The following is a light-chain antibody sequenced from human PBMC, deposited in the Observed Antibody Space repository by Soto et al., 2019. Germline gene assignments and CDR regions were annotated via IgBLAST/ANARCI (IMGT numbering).Light chain of an antibody. V-gene: IGLV1-44*01. CDR3: SAWDDSLNGWV. CDR2: TSN. J-gene: IGLJ3*02. CDR1: SSNIGSQT. Sequence: QSVLTQPPSASGTPGQRVTISCSGSSSNIGSQTVNWYQQLPGTAPQLLIHTSNQRPSGVPYRFSGSKSGTSASLAISGLRSEDEADYYCSAWDDSLNGWVFGGGTKLTVL.